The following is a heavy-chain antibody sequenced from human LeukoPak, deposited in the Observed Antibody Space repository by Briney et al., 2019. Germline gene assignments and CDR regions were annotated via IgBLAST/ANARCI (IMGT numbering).Heavy chain of an antibody. D-gene: IGHD2-15*01. CDR3: ARDLLCSGGSCQGYYYYYMDV. V-gene: IGHV3-21*01. Sequence: GGSLRLSCAASGFTFSTYSMNWVRQAPGKGLEWVSSISSGSNYIYYADSVKGRFTISRDNAKNSLYLQMNSLRAEDTAVYYCARDLLCSGGSCQGYYYYYMDVWGKGTTVTVSS. CDR2: ISSGSNYI. J-gene: IGHJ6*03. CDR1: GFTFSTYS.